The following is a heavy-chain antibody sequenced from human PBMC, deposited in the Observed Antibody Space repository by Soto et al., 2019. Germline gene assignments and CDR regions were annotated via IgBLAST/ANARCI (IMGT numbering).Heavy chain of an antibody. CDR1: GGSISNYY. CDR2: IYYSGSA. J-gene: IGHJ4*02. D-gene: IGHD5-18*01. CDR3: ARQQSSYGVYYFDY. Sequence: QVQLQESGPGLVKPSETLSLTCIVSGGSISNYYWSWIRQPPGKGLEWIGYIYYSGSANYNPSLTSRVTISVDVSKNHFALKLSSVSAAATAVYYCARQQSSYGVYYFDYWGQGTLVTVSS. V-gene: IGHV4-59*08.